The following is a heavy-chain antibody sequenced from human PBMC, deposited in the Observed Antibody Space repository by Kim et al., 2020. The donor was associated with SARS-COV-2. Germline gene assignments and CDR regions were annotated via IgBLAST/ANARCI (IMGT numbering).Heavy chain of an antibody. CDR1: GGSISSYY. CDR2: IYYSGST. D-gene: IGHD6-6*01. J-gene: IGHJ6*03. V-gene: IGHV4-59*01. CDR3: ARVSSSRNYYYYMDV. Sequence: SETLSLTCTVSGGSISSYYWSWIRQPPGKGLEWIGYIYYSGSTNYNPSLKSRVTISVDTSKNQFSLKLSSVTAADTAVYYCARVSSSRNYYYYMDVWGKGTTVTVSS.